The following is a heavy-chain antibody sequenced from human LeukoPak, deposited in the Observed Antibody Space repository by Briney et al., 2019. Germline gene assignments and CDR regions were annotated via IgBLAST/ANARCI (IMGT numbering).Heavy chain of an antibody. Sequence: GGPLRLSCAASGFTVSNNYMSWVRQAPGKGLEWVSVIYTGGNTFYSDSVKGRFTISRDNSKNTLYLQMNSLRAEDTAVYYCASLAWYVNYWGQGTLVTVSS. CDR3: ASLAWYVNY. V-gene: IGHV3-53*01. D-gene: IGHD6-13*01. CDR1: GFTVSNNY. J-gene: IGHJ4*02. CDR2: IYTGGNT.